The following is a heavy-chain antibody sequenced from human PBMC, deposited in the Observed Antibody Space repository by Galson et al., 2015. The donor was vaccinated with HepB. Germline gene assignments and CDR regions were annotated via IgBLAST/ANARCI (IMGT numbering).Heavy chain of an antibody. CDR1: GFTFVGYY. CDR3: ARDNNQGLDF. J-gene: IGHJ4*02. CDR2: ISGSGRKI. D-gene: IGHD1/OR15-1a*01. Sequence: SLRLSCAASGFTFVGYYMNWIRQAPGKGLEWISYISGSGRKILYAQSLEDRFTISRDNGRNSLFLEINNLGVEDTAIYYCARDNNQGLDFWGLGTLVTVSS. V-gene: IGHV3-11*01.